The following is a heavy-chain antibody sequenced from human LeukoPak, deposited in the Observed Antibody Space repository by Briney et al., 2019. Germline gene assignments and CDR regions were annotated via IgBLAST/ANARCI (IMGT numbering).Heavy chain of an antibody. V-gene: IGHV3-23*01. Sequence: TGGSLRLSCAASGFTFSSYAMSWVRQAPGKGLEWVSAISGRGGSTYYADSVKGRFTISRDNSKNTLYLQMNSLRAEDTAVYYCAKDLSYYDSSGYADAFDIWGQGTMVTVSS. J-gene: IGHJ3*02. CDR1: GFTFSSYA. CDR2: ISGRGGST. CDR3: AKDLSYYDSSGYADAFDI. D-gene: IGHD3-22*01.